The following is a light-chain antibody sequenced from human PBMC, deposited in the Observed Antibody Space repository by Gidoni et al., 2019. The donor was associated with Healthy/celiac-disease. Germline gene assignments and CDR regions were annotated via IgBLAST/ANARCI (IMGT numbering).Light chain of an antibody. CDR2: GKN. CDR3: NSRDSSGNHVV. Sequence: SSELTQDPAVSVALGQTVRITCQGDSLRSYYASWYQQKPGQAPVLVIYGKNNRPSGIPDRFSGSSSGNTASLTITGAQAEDEADYYCNSRDSSGNHVVFGGGIKADRP. V-gene: IGLV3-19*01. CDR1: SLRSYY. J-gene: IGLJ2*01.